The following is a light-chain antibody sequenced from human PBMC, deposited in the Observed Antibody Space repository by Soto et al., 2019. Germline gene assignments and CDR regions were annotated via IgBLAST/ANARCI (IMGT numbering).Light chain of an antibody. CDR2: GAS. CDR1: QTVSSN. CDR3: QQYHNWPIT. V-gene: IGKV3-15*01. J-gene: IGKJ5*01. Sequence: EIVMTHSPATLSVSPGERATLSFSASQTVSSNLAWYQQKPGQAPRLLIYGASTRATGIPARFSGSGSGTEFTLTISSLQSEDFAVYYCQQYHNWPITFGPGTRLEIK.